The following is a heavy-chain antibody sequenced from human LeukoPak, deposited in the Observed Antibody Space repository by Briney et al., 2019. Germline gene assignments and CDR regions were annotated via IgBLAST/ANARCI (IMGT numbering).Heavy chain of an antibody. CDR2: INAGNGNT. V-gene: IGHV1-3*01. CDR1: GGPFINYA. D-gene: IGHD2/OR15-2a*01. CDR3: ARAVIAIN. Sequence: ASVKVSCKASGGPFINYAISWVRQAPGQGLEWMGGINAGNGNTKYSQEFQGRVTITRDTSASTAYMELSRLRSDDTAVYYCARAVIAINWGQGTLVTVSS. J-gene: IGHJ4*02.